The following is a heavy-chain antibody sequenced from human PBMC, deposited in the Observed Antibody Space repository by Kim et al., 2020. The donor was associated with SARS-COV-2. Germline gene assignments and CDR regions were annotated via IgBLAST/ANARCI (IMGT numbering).Heavy chain of an antibody. CDR1: GVSISSYY. CDR3: ANTYYYGSGDYYGMDV. V-gene: IGHV4-59*01. CDR2: IYYSGST. J-gene: IGHJ6*02. D-gene: IGHD3-10*01. Sequence: SETLSLTCSVSGVSISSYYWSWIRQPPGKGLEWIGYIYYSGSTNYNPSLKSRVTISVDTSKNQVSLKLSSVTAADTAIYYCANTYYYGSGDYYGMDVWGQGTTVTVSS.